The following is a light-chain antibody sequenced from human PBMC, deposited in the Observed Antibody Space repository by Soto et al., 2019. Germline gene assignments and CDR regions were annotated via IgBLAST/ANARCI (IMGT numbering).Light chain of an antibody. J-gene: IGKJ4*01. CDR2: AAS. V-gene: IGKV1-39*01. Sequence: DIQMTQSPSSLSASVGDRVTITCRASQTISTYLNWYQQKPGKAPNLLIYAASSLQSGVPSRFGGSGSGTDFTLTISPLQPEDFASYYCQQSQSTPLTFGGGTKVEI. CDR3: QQSQSTPLT. CDR1: QTISTY.